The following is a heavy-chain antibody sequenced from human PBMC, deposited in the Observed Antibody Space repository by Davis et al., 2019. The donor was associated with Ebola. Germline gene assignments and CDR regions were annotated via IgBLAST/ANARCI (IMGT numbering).Heavy chain of an antibody. Sequence: AASVKVSCKASGYTFTSYGISWVRQAPGQGLEWMGWISTYNGNTNYAQKLQGRVTMTTDTSTSTAYMELRSLRSDDTAVYYCARGTKHALRFLSYYYGMDVWGQGTTVTVSS. V-gene: IGHV1-18*01. CDR3: ARGTKHALRFLSYYYGMDV. D-gene: IGHD3-3*01. J-gene: IGHJ6*02. CDR1: GYTFTSYG. CDR2: ISTYNGNT.